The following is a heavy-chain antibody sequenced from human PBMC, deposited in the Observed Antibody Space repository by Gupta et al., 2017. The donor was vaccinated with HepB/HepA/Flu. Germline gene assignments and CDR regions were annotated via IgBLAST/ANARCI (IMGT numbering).Heavy chain of an antibody. CDR1: GVTFNTYN. J-gene: IGHJ3*02. D-gene: IGHD4-17*01. Sequence: EVHLVESGGRLVQPGGSLSVSFTVSGVTFNTYNMKWVRQAPGKGLQWLSYISSSGNSVLYTDSVKGRFTISRDNAKNSLNLQMSNVRDEDTAVYYCATNGTTGTTAQFPAFDIWGQGTMVTISS. V-gene: IGHV3-48*02. CDR2: ISSSGNSV. CDR3: ATNGTTGTTAQFPAFDI.